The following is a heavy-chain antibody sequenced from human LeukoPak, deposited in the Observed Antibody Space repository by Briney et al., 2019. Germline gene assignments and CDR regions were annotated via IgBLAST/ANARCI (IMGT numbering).Heavy chain of an antibody. CDR2: IIPIFGTA. CDR3: ARVTQTDYDFDY. V-gene: IGHV1-69*06. J-gene: IGHJ4*02. D-gene: IGHD4-17*01. CDR1: GGTFSSYA. Sequence: SVKVSCKASGGTFSSYAISWVRQAPGQGLEWMGGIIPIFGTANYAQKFQGRVTITADKSTSTAYMELSSLRSDDTAVYYCARVTQTDYDFDYWGQGTLVTVSS.